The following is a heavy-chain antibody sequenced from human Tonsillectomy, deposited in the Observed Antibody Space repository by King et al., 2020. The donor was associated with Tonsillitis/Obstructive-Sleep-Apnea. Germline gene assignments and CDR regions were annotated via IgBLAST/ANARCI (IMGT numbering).Heavy chain of an antibody. J-gene: IGHJ3*02. V-gene: IGHV3-74*01. CDR1: GFTFSTYW. CDR3: AGEDRRKSAFDI. CDR2: FNSDGSIV. Sequence: VQLVGSGGGLVQPGGALRLSCAASGFTFSTYWMHWVRQAPGKGLVGVSRFNSDGSIVTYADSLKGRVTLTKDNAQNTLSLQMNSLRAEDTAVYYCAGEDRRKSAFDIWGQGTMVTVSS.